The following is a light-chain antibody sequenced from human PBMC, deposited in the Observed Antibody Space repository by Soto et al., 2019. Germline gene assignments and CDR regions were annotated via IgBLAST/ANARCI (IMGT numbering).Light chain of an antibody. CDR2: SNN. CDR1: SSNIGSNT. V-gene: IGLV1-44*01. J-gene: IGLJ2*01. Sequence: QSVLTQPPSASGTPGQRVTISCSGSSSNIGSNTVNWYQQLPGTAPKLLIYSNNQRPSGVPDRFSASKSGTSASLAISGLPAEDEADYYCAAWDDILNGRVFGGGTKLTVL. CDR3: AAWDDILNGRV.